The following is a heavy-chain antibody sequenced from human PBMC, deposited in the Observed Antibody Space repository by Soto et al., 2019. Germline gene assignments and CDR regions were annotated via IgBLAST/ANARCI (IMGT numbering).Heavy chain of an antibody. D-gene: IGHD4-17*01. CDR3: ARRRYGDFDY. J-gene: IGHJ4*02. CDR2: IKYSGTT. CDR1: GRSISRSRCH. V-gene: IGHV4-39*01. Sequence: SETLSLTCTVSGRSISRSRCHWGWIRQPPGKGLEWIASIKYSGTTFYNPSLKSRVTLSVDTSKNQFALKLSSVTAADTAVYYCARRRYGDFDYWGQGTLVTVSS.